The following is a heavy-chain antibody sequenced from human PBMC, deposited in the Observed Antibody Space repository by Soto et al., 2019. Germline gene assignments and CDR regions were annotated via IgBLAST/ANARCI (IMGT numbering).Heavy chain of an antibody. D-gene: IGHD6-13*01. CDR3: ARPFNFLAAAGTKDYFDY. Sequence: ASVKVSCKASGYTFTSYYMHWVRQAPGQGLEWMGIINPSGGSTSYAQKFQGRVTMTRDTSTSTVYMELSSLRSEDTAVYYCARPFNFLAAAGTKDYFDYWGQGTLVTVSS. CDR2: INPSGGST. J-gene: IGHJ4*02. V-gene: IGHV1-46*01. CDR1: GYTFTSYY.